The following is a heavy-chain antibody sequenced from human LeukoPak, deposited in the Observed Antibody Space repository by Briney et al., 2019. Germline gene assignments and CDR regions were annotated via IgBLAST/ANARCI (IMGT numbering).Heavy chain of an antibody. CDR3: ARAGIAAAGSEGGGWFDP. D-gene: IGHD6-13*01. CDR1: GFTFSNYW. CDR2: IKQDGSET. Sequence: GGSLRLSCAASGFTFSNYWMNWVRQVPGKGLECLANIKQDGSETYYADSVKGRFTISRDNSKNTLYLQMNSLRAEDTAVYYCARAGIAAAGSEGGGWFDPWGQGTLVTVSS. J-gene: IGHJ5*02. V-gene: IGHV3-7*01.